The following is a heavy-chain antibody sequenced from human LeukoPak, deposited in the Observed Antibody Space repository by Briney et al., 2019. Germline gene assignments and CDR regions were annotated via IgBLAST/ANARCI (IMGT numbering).Heavy chain of an antibody. CDR1: GYTFTSYY. CDR3: ARPPSDYSNYPYYFDY. CDR2: INPSGGST. D-gene: IGHD4-11*01. Sequence: ASVKVSCKASGYTFTSYYFHWVRQAPGQGLEWMGIINPSGGSTSYAQKFQGRVTMTRDTSASTVYMELSSLRSEDTAVYYCARPPSDYSNYPYYFDYWGQGTLVTVSS. V-gene: IGHV1-46*01. J-gene: IGHJ4*02.